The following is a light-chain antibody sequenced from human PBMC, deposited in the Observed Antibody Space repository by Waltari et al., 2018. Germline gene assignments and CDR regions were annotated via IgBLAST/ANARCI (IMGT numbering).Light chain of an antibody. CDR3: LLYYGGARV. CDR2: HTS. Sequence: QAVVTQEPSLTVSPGGTVTLTRGSSTGAVPSGHYPYWFQQKPGPAPRKLIYHTSNKHSWTPARFAGSLLGGKAALTLSGAQPEDEAEYSCLLYYGGARVFGGGTRLTVL. CDR1: TGAVPSGHY. V-gene: IGLV7-46*01. J-gene: IGLJ3*02.